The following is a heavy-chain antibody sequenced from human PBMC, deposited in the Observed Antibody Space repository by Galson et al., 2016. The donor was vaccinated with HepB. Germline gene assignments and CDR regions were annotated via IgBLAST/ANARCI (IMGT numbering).Heavy chain of an antibody. CDR1: GFMYSSHW. CDR2: INRDASER. D-gene: IGHD3-10*01. CDR3: AKDGLYYGSGSYGSVDY. Sequence: SLRLSCAGSGFMYSSHWMSWVRQAPGKGLEWVANINRDASERNYVDSVKGRFTISRDNSKNTLYLQMNSLRAEDTAFYFCAKDGLYYGSGSYGSVDYWGQGTLVTVSS. J-gene: IGHJ4*02. V-gene: IGHV3-7*01.